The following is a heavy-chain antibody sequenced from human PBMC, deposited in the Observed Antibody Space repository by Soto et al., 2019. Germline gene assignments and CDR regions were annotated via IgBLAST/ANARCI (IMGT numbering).Heavy chain of an antibody. Sequence: GASVKVSCKASGYTFTSYGISWVRQAPGQGLEWMGWISAYNGNTNYAQKLQGRVTMTTDTSTSTASMELRSLRSADPAVYYCARILARPSWFDPWGQGTLVTVSS. D-gene: IGHD6-6*01. V-gene: IGHV1-18*01. CDR3: ARILARPSWFDP. CDR2: ISAYNGNT. J-gene: IGHJ5*02. CDR1: GYTFTSYG.